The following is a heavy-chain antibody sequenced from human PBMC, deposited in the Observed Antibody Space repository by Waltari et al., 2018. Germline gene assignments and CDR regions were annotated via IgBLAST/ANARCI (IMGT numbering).Heavy chain of an antibody. J-gene: IGHJ4*02. D-gene: IGHD3-3*01. CDR1: GGSISSGSYY. V-gene: IGHV4-61*02. Sequence: QVQLQESGPGLVKPSQTLSLTCTVSGGSISSGSYYWSWIRQPAGKGLEWIGRIYTSGSTNYNPSLKSRVTISVDTSKNQFSLKLSSVTAADTAVYYCATDQDFWSGYWRAALHWGQGTLVTVSS. CDR3: ATDQDFWSGYWRAALH. CDR2: IYTSGST.